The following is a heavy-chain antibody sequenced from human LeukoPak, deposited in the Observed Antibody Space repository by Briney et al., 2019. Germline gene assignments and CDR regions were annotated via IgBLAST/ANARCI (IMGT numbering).Heavy chain of an antibody. CDR2: INHSGST. Sequence: SSGTLSLTCAVYGGSFSGYYWSWIRQPPGKGLEWIGEINHSGSTNYNPSLKSRVTISVDTSKNQFSLKLSSVTAADTAVYYCARGPGVVPAAMDYWFDPWGQGTLVTVSS. J-gene: IGHJ5*02. CDR1: GGSFSGYY. D-gene: IGHD2-2*01. CDR3: ARGPGVVPAAMDYWFDP. V-gene: IGHV4-34*01.